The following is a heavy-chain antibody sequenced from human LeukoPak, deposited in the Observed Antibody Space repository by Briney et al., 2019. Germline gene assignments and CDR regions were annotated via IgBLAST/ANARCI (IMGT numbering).Heavy chain of an antibody. Sequence: PGGSLRLARLPATLSLNCPSTGCVRKAPGKGLEWVSSISGRVASTYFADSVKGSFTMSTATSKTTMYLKMMRLGAEAAAVCSCENGRDGYSSARYFDYWGQGTLVTVSS. J-gene: IGHJ4*02. D-gene: IGHD5-24*01. CDR2: ISGRVAST. CDR3: ENGRDGYSSARYFDY. V-gene: IGHV3-23*01. CDR1: TLSLNCPS.